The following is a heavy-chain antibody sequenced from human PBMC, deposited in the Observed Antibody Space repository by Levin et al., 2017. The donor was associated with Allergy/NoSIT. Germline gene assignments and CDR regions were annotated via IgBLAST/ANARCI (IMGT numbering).Heavy chain of an antibody. Sequence: PGGSLRLSCTASGITFSNAWMSWARQAPGKGLEWVGRIKSKTDGGTADYASPVKGRFTISRDDSKNTLYLQMNSLKTEDTAVYYCTTYISSWYYCDYWGQGTLVTVSS. D-gene: IGHD6-13*01. CDR3: TTYISSWYYCDY. J-gene: IGHJ4*02. CDR1: GITFSNAW. V-gene: IGHV3-15*01. CDR2: IKSKTDGGTA.